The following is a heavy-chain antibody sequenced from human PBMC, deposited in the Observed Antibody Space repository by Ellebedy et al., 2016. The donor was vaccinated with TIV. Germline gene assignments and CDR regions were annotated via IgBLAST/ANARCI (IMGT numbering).Heavy chain of an antibody. CDR2: IDHSGTT. Sequence: GSLRLXCGVFGGSFSDNYWSWIRQPPGKGLECIGEIDHSGTTNYNPSLESRVTISLDTSKNQFSLKLNSVTAADAAVYYCARTSGHTGGGFDFWGQGSLVAVSS. J-gene: IGHJ4*02. D-gene: IGHD2-8*02. CDR1: GGSFSDNY. CDR3: ARTSGHTGGGFDF. V-gene: IGHV4-34*01.